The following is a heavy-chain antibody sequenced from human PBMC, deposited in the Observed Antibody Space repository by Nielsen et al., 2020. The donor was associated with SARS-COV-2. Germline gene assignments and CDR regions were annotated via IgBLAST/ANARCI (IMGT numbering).Heavy chain of an antibody. D-gene: IGHD1-7*01. Sequence: GESLKISCAVSGFTVNSTYMSWVRQAPGKGLEWVANIKQDGSEKYYVDSVKGRFTISRDNAKNSLYLQMNSLRAEDTAVYYCAREQGRSGNYEVHYYGMDVWGQGTTVTVSS. V-gene: IGHV3-7*03. J-gene: IGHJ6*02. CDR1: GFTVNSTY. CDR3: AREQGRSGNYEVHYYGMDV. CDR2: IKQDGSEK.